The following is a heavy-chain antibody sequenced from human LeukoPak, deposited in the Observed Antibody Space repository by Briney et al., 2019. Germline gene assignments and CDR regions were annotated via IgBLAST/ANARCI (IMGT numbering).Heavy chain of an antibody. CDR3: AWGSGGSN. D-gene: IGHD3-10*01. CDR1: GFTFSSYA. J-gene: IGHJ4*02. Sequence: GGSLRLSCAASGFTFSSYAMSWVRQAPGKGLDWVSVISGGGGSTYYADSVKGRFTISRDNSKNTLYLQMNSLRAEDTAIYYCAWGSGGSNWGQGTLVTVSS. V-gene: IGHV3-23*01. CDR2: ISGGGGST.